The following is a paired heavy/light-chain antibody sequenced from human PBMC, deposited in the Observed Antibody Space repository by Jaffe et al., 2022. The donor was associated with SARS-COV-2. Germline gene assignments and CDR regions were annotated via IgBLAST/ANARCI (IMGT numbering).Heavy chain of an antibody. V-gene: IGHV4-34*01. D-gene: IGHD6-19*01. CDR3: ASSRGYSSFWYYRFDH. Sequence: QVRLQQWGAGLLKPSETLSLTCAVSGGSFSSYYWTWIRQPPGKGLEWIGEINHSGATNYNPSLKSRLTVSVDTSKNQVSLKLASVTAADTAFYYCASSRGYSSFWYYRFDHWGQGSLVTVSS. J-gene: IGHJ4*02. CDR1: GGSFSSYY. CDR2: INHSGAT.
Light chain of an antibody. CDR3: QQYASLVPYT. CDR2: DAS. J-gene: IGKJ2*01. V-gene: IGKV1-33*01. Sequence: DIQMTQSPPSQSASVGDRVTITCQASQDIANSLNWYQQKPGKAPKLLIYDASNLETGVPSRFSGSGSGTHFSFTISSLQPEDFATYYCQQYASLVPYTFGQGTKLDIK. CDR1: QDIANS.